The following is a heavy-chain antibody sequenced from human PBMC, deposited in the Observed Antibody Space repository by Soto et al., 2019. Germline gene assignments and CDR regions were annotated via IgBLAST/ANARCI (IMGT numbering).Heavy chain of an antibody. CDR2: ISYDGSNK. CDR3: AKDGRGSHNYFDY. CDR1: GFTFSSYG. Sequence: QVQLVESGGGVVQPGRSLRLSCAASGFTFSSYGMHWVRQAPGKGLEWGAVISYDGSNKYYADSVKGRFTISRDNSKNTLYLQMNSLRAEDTAVYYCAKDGRGSHNYFDYWGQGTLVTVSS. J-gene: IGHJ4*02. D-gene: IGHD1-26*01. V-gene: IGHV3-30*18.